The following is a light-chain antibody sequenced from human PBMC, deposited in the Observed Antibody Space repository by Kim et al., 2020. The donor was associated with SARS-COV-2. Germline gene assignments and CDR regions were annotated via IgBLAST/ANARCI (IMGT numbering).Light chain of an antibody. Sequence: EIVMTQSPATLSVSPGERATLSCRASQSVSSNLAWYQQKPGQAPRLLIYGASTRATGIPARFSGSGSGTEFTLTISSLQSEDFAVYYCQQYNTWPPTFGHGTTVDLK. V-gene: IGKV3D-15*01. CDR2: GAS. CDR3: QQYNTWPPT. CDR1: QSVSSN. J-gene: IGKJ1*01.